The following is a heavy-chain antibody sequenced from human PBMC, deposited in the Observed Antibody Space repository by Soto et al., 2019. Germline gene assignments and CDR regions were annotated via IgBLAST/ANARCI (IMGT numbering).Heavy chain of an antibody. CDR2: VSFDGSNK. Sequence: QMQLVESGGGVVQPGGSLRLSCAASGFTFNYYPMHWVRQAPGKGLEWVAVVSFDGSNKYYADSVKGRFTISKDNSKNTLYLQMNSLRREDTAVYSCARLPGPLVAVLYIYPLDGREAMSDVDVWGQGTTVTVSS. CDR3: ARLPGPLVAVLYIYPLDGREAMSDVDV. V-gene: IGHV3-30-3*01. CDR1: GFTFNYYP. D-gene: IGHD6-19*01. J-gene: IGHJ6*02.